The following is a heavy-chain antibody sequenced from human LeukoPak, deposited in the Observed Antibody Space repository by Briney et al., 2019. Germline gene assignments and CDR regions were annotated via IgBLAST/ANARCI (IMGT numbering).Heavy chain of an antibody. CDR2: IYRGGET. CDR3: ASRGT. D-gene: IGHD3-10*01. J-gene: IGHJ5*02. CDR1: GFTFTSDF. V-gene: IGHV3-66*01. Sequence: AGGSLRLSCAASGFTFTSDFMIWVRQAPGQGLEWVSIIYRGGETYYADSVKGRFTISSDNSKNTLYLQVTSLRAEDTAVYYCASRGTWGQGTLVTVSS.